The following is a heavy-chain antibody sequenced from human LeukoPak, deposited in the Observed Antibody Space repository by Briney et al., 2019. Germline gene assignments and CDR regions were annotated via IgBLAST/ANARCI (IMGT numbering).Heavy chain of an antibody. CDR1: GFTFSNYS. V-gene: IGHV3-21*01. CDR3: ARDRSSTWPFDY. Sequence: GGSLRLSCATSGFTFSNYSMNWVRQAPGKGLERVSSISSDSSYMYYADSMKGRFTISRDNAKSSLYLQMDSLRVEDTAIYYCARDRSSTWPFDYWGQGTQVTVSS. D-gene: IGHD6-13*01. CDR2: ISSDSSYM. J-gene: IGHJ4*02.